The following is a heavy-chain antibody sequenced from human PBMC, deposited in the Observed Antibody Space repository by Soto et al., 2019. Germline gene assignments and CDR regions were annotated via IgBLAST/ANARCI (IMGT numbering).Heavy chain of an antibody. CDR1: GFSLTTSGVG. CDR3: AHCLGDGNACYSDY. CDR2: IYWDDDN. J-gene: IGHJ4*02. D-gene: IGHD3-16*01. Sequence: QITLKESGPTLVKPTQTLTLTCIFSGFSLTTSGVGVAWIRQPPGKALDWLALIYWDDDNRYCPSLKSRRTITTDAYKNPVAVKMTLMNPMDTATDFYAHCLGDGNACYSDYWGQGTLVTVSS. V-gene: IGHV2-5*02.